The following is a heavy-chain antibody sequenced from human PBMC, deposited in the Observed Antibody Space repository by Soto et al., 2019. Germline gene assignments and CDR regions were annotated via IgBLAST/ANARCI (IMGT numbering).Heavy chain of an antibody. Sequence: EVQLLESGGGLVQPGGSLRLSCAASGFMFSSYVMSWVRLALVKGLEWVSDVSGSGSMTYYADSVKGRFSISRDNSRNTLYLQLNSLRAADTAVYYCAVLTTVTDADYWGQGTLVTVPS. D-gene: IGHD4-17*01. CDR3: AVLTTVTDADY. CDR1: GFMFSSYV. J-gene: IGHJ4*02. V-gene: IGHV3-23*01. CDR2: VSGSGSMT.